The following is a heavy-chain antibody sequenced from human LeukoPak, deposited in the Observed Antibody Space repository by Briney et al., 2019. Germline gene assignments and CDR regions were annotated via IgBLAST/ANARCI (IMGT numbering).Heavy chain of an antibody. D-gene: IGHD3-9*01. CDR1: GGSFSGYY. CDR2: INHSGST. Sequence: SETLSLTCAVYGGSFSGYYWSWIRQPPGKGLEWIGEINHSGSTNYNPSLKSRVTISVDTSKNQFSLKLSSVTAADTAVYYCARTDYDILTENWFDPWGQGTLVTVSS. V-gene: IGHV4-34*01. CDR3: ARTDYDILTENWFDP. J-gene: IGHJ5*02.